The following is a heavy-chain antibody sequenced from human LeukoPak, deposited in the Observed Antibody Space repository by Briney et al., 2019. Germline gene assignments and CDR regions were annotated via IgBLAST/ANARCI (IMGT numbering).Heavy chain of an antibody. V-gene: IGHV1-18*01. Sequence: ASVKVSCKASGYTFTSYGISWLRQAPGQGLEWMGWISAYNGNTNYAQKLQGRVTMTTDTSTSTAYMELRSLRSDDTAVYYCARGLYCSSTSCYGYWGQGTLVTVSS. CDR3: ARGLYCSSTSCYGY. J-gene: IGHJ4*02. D-gene: IGHD2-2*01. CDR2: ISAYNGNT. CDR1: GYTFTSYG.